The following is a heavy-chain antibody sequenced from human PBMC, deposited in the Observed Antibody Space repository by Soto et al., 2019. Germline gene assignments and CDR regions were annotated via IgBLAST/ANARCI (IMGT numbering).Heavy chain of an antibody. CDR2: INPSNFI. D-gene: IGHD3-16*01. CDR1: ESTFRNYA. CDR3: ARQTWDYHSSNFDY. V-gene: IGHV3-48*02. J-gene: IGHJ4*02. Sequence: GGALRLSCAASESTFRNYAMNWVRQAPGKGLEWVSYINPSNFIYYADSVKGRFTISRDNARNSLYLQMNSLRDEDTAVYYCARQTWDYHSSNFDYWGLGTLVTVSS.